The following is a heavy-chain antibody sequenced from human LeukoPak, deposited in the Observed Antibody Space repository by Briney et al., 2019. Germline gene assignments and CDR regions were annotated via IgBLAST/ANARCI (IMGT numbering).Heavy chain of an antibody. CDR3: ARGAYSSGWAYFDH. Sequence: PGGSLRLSCAASGFIFSSFTMNWVRQAPGKGLEWVSAISSSGTHIYYADSVKGRFTVSRDNAKNSLYLQMNSLRVEDTAVYYCARGAYSSGWAYFDHWGQGTLVTVSS. V-gene: IGHV3-21*01. J-gene: IGHJ4*02. D-gene: IGHD6-19*01. CDR2: ISSSGTHI. CDR1: GFIFSSFT.